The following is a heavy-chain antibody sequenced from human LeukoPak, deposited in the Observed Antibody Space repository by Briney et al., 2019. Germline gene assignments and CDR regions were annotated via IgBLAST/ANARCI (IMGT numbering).Heavy chain of an antibody. Sequence: IPGGSLRLSCAASGFTFSSYSMNWVRQAPGKGLEWIGSIYYSGSTYYNPSLKSRVTISVDTSKNQFSLKLSSVTAADTAVYYCARERGYDSSYYFDYWGQGTLVTVSS. D-gene: IGHD3-22*01. V-gene: IGHV4-39*07. CDR2: IYYSGST. CDR3: ARERGYDSSYYFDY. J-gene: IGHJ4*02. CDR1: GFTFSSYS.